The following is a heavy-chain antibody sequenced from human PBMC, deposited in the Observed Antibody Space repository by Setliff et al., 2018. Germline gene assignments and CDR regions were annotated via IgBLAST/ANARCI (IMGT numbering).Heavy chain of an antibody. Sequence: SGPTLVNPTRTLTLTCSFSGFSLSTGGVGVGWIRQPPGKGLEWLALIYWHGEKRYSPSLKSRLTITQDASKDQVVLTMTNMDPVDTATYFCARDSTLYSGYYGMNVWGQGTTVTVSS. CDR3: ARDSTLYSGYYGMNV. D-gene: IGHD3-22*01. CDR2: IYWHGEK. J-gene: IGHJ6*02. V-gene: IGHV2-5*01. CDR1: GFSLSTGGVG.